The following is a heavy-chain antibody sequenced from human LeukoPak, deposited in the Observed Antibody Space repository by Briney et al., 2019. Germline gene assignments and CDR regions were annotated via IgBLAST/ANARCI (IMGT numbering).Heavy chain of an antibody. V-gene: IGHV3-48*01. Sequence: PGGSLTLSCVVSGFTFGSYSMNWVRQAPGKGLEWVSYISSSSSTIYYADSVKGRFTISRDNAKNSLYLQMNSLRAEDTAVYYCARDREGDYGSLYYWGQGTLVTVSS. CDR3: ARDREGDYGSLYY. CDR2: ISSSSSTI. D-gene: IGHD4-17*01. CDR1: GFTFGSYS. J-gene: IGHJ4*02.